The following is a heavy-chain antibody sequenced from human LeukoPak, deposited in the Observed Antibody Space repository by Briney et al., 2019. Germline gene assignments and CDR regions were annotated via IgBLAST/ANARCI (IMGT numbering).Heavy chain of an antibody. D-gene: IGHD4-11*01. CDR1: GFTFSSHW. CDR3: ARDPYKHNDFGNYGAFDI. V-gene: IGHV3-7*01. J-gene: IGHJ3*02. CDR2: IKQDGSET. Sequence: GGSLRLSCAASGFTFSSHWMTWVRQAPGKGLEWVANIKQDGSETQYVDSVKGRFTISRDNAKNSLYLQMNGLRAEDTAVYYCARDPYKHNDFGNYGAFDIWGQGTMVTVSS.